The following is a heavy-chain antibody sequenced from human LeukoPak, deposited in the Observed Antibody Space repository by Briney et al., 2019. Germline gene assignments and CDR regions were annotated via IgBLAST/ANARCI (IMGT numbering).Heavy chain of an antibody. J-gene: IGHJ6*03. D-gene: IGHD2-2*01. Sequence: PGGSLRLSRAPSGFTFNSYEMNWVRQAPGKGLERVSHICSSGSTIYYADSVKGGFNISRDNGKNSLYLQMNRLRAHGTGVYYCARETSHCSIANCYFGDYYLYSMDVWGKGTTVTVSS. CDR1: GFTFNSYE. V-gene: IGHV3-48*03. CDR3: ARETSHCSIANCYFGDYYLYSMDV. CDR2: ICSSGSTI.